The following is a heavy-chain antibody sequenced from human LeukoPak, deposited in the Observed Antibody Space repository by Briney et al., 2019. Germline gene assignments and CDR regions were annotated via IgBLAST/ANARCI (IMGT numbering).Heavy chain of an antibody. CDR3: ARDDGSSPEDDAFDI. V-gene: IGHV3-21*01. J-gene: IGHJ3*02. CDR2: ISSSSGYI. CDR1: EFTFSCYS. D-gene: IGHD1-26*01. Sequence: KPGGSLRLSCAASEFTFSCYSMNWVRQAPGKGLEWVSSISSSSGYINYADSVKGRFTISRDNAKNSLYPQMNSLRAEDTAVYYWARDDGSSPEDDAFDIWGQGTMVTVSS.